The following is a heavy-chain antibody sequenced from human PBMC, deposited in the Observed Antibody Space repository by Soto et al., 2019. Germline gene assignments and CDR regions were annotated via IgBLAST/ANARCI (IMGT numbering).Heavy chain of an antibody. Sequence: GTSAKVSCTASGGSFGSYAISWVRQAPGQGLEWMGGIIPIFGTANYAQKFQGRVTITADESTSTAYMELSSLRSEDTAVYYCARGGGFLGYWGQGTLVTVSS. D-gene: IGHD3-10*01. V-gene: IGHV1-69*13. J-gene: IGHJ4*02. CDR3: ARGGGFLGY. CDR2: IIPIFGTA. CDR1: GGSFGSYA.